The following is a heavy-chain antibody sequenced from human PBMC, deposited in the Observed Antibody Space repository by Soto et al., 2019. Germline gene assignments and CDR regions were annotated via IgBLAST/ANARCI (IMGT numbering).Heavy chain of an antibody. CDR2: INHSGST. J-gene: IGHJ5*02. D-gene: IGHD3-10*01. CDR3: GRPAFTYGWGIYFP. V-gene: IGHV4-34*01. Sequence: PSETLSLTCAFYGWSFSGYYWSWIRQPPGKGLEWIGEINHSGSTNYNPSLKSRVTILVDTSKNQFSLKLSSVTAADTAVYYCGRPAFTYGWGIYFPGGQETLVTVSS. CDR1: GWSFSGYY.